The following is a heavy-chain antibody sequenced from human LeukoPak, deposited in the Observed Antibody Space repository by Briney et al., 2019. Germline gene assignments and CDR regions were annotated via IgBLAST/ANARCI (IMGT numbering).Heavy chain of an antibody. CDR1: GGSISSGDCY. D-gene: IGHD3-22*01. J-gene: IGHJ4*02. CDR2: ISYSGST. V-gene: IGHV4-30-4*01. CDR3: ARVYDSSAYYGYYFDY. Sequence: SETLSLTCTVSGGSISSGDCYWSWIRQPPGKGLEWIGYISYSGSTYYNPSLKSRVAISVDTSKNQFSLKLSSVTAADTAVYYCARVYDSSAYYGYYFDYWGQGTLLTVSS.